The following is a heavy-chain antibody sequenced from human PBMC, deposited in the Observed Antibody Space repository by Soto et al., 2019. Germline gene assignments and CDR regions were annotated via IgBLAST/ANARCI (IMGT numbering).Heavy chain of an antibody. J-gene: IGHJ4*02. D-gene: IGHD1-26*01. CDR2: ISSTGSYA. CDR3: ARDSRLLNRTLDY. CDR1: GFTFRDYY. V-gene: IGHV3-11*06. Sequence: LRLSFAASGFTFRDYYMSWIRQAPGKGLEWVSYISSTGSYAKYADSVKGRFTISRDNAKNSLYLQMNSLRAEDTAVYYCARDSRLLNRTLDYWGQGNTVAVYS.